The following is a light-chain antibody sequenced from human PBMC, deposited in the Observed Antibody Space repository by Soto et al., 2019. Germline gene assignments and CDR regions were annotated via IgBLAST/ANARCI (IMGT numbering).Light chain of an antibody. CDR3: QQRSNWPIT. CDR1: QGVSSY. V-gene: IGKV3-11*01. J-gene: IGKJ5*01. CDR2: DAS. Sequence: EIVLTQSPATLSLSPGERATLSCRASQGVSSYLAWFQQKPGQAPRLLIYDASNRATGIPVRFSGSGSGTDFTLTISSLEPEDLAVYYCQQRSNWPITFGQGTRLEIK.